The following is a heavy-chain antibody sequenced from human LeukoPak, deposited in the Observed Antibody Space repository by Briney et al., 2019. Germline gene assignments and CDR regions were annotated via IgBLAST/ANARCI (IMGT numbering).Heavy chain of an antibody. J-gene: IGHJ3*01. CDR3: ASSSAAADTYTV. Sequence: PSQTLSLTCTVSGGSISSGSYYWSWIRQPAGKGLEWIGRIYTSGSTNYNPSLKSRVTISVDTSKNQFSLKLSSVTAADTAVYYCASSSAAADTYTVWGQGTMATVSS. CDR2: IYTSGST. CDR1: GGSISSGSYY. D-gene: IGHD6-13*01. V-gene: IGHV4-61*02.